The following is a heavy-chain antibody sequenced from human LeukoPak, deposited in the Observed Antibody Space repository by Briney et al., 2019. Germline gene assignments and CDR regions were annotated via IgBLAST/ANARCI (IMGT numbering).Heavy chain of an antibody. J-gene: IGHJ6*03. V-gene: IGHV1-58*02. CDR1: GFTFTSSA. Sequence: GTSVKVSCKASGFTFTSSAMQWVRQARGQRLEWIGWIVVGSGNTNYTQKFQVRVTITRDMSTSTAYMELSSLRSEDTAVYYCAASHFYDFWSGRNYYYYMDVWGKGTTVTVSS. D-gene: IGHD3-3*01. CDR2: IVVGSGNT. CDR3: AASHFYDFWSGRNYYYYMDV.